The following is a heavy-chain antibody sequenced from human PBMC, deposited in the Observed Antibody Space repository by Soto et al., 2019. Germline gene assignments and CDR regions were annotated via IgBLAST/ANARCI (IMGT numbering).Heavy chain of an antibody. J-gene: IGHJ6*04. CDR1: GFTFSNYA. CDR2: ISSSGVSF. V-gene: IGHV3-23*01. Sequence: GGSLRLSCAASGFTFSNYAMSWVRQAAGKGLEWVSAISSSGVSFHYADSVKGRFTISRDNSKNTLYLEMNSLRAEDSAVYYCAKDRGINYYYYGMEVWGKATTATVPS. CDR3: AKDRGINYYYYGMEV. D-gene: IGHD3-10*01.